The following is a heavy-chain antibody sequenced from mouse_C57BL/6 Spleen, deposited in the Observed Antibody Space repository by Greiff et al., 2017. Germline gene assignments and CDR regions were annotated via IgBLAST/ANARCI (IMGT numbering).Heavy chain of an antibody. CDR3: TTGLLRGVRYFDY. CDR1: GFNIKDDY. Sequence: VQLQQSGAELVRPGASVKLSCTASGFNIKDDYMHWVKQRPEQGLEWIGWIDPENGDTEYASKFQGKATITADTSSNTAYLQLSSLTSEDTAVYYGTTGLLRGVRYFDYWGQGTTLTVSS. J-gene: IGHJ2*01. CDR2: IDPENGDT. V-gene: IGHV14-4*01. D-gene: IGHD2-3*01.